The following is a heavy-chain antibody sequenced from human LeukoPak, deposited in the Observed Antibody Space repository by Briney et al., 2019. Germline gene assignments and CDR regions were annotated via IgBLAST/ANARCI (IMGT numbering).Heavy chain of an antibody. J-gene: IGHJ4*02. V-gene: IGHV3-23*01. Sequence: GGSLRLSCAASGFTFSSYAMSWVRQAPGKGLEWVSAISGSGGSTYYADSVKGRFTISRDNSKNTLYLQMNNLRAEDTAVYYCAKDERWLRCLDYWGQGTLVTVSS. CDR3: AKDERWLRCLDY. CDR1: GFTFSSYA. CDR2: ISGSGGST. D-gene: IGHD5-12*01.